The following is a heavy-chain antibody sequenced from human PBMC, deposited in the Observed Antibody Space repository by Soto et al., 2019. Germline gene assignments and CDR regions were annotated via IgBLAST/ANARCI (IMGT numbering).Heavy chain of an antibody. J-gene: IGHJ4*02. D-gene: IGHD1-1*01. CDR2: ISYDGNNK. CDR1: GFTFSTYG. V-gene: IGHV3-30*18. Sequence: QVQLVESGGGVVQPGRSLRLSCAASGFTFSTYGMHWVRQAPGKGLEWVAVISYDGNNKYSADSVKGRFTIARDNSKNTLYLQMSSLRAEDTAVYYCAKSVYNWNDGFFDYWGQGTLVTVSS. CDR3: AKSVYNWNDGFFDY.